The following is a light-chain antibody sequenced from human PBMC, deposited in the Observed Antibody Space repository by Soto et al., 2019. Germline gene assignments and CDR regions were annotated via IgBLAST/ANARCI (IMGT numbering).Light chain of an antibody. CDR2: GVN. Sequence: QSALTQPPSASGFPGQSVTISCTGTGSDVGAYAYASWHQQHPGKAPKVTIYGVNKRPSGVPDRFSGSKSGNTASLTVSGLQAEDEADYYCSSYAGTNNYVFGIGTKLTVL. CDR1: GSDVGAYAY. J-gene: IGLJ1*01. V-gene: IGLV2-8*01. CDR3: SSYAGTNNYV.